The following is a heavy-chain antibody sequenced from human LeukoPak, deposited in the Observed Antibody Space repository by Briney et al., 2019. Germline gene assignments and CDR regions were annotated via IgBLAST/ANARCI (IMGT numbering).Heavy chain of an antibody. CDR1: GFTFSTYA. V-gene: IGHV3-23*01. CDR2: ISGSDGST. CDR3: AKGASGNYYIYFDY. D-gene: IGHD1-26*01. Sequence: GGSLRLSCAASGFTFSTYAMNWVRQSPGKGLEWVSSISGSDGSTYYADSVKGRFTISRDNSKNTLYLQVNSLRAEDTAIYYRAKGASGNYYIYFDYWGQGTLVTVSS. J-gene: IGHJ4*02.